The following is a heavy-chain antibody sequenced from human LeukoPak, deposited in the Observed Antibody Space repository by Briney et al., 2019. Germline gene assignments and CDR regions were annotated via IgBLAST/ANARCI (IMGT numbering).Heavy chain of an antibody. V-gene: IGHV4-59*11. D-gene: IGHD2-15*01. CDR2: IYYSGST. CDR1: GGSISSHY. J-gene: IGHJ3*02. Sequence: PSETLSLTCTVSGGSISSHYWSWIRQPPGKGLEWIGYIYYSGSTNYNPSLKSRVTISVDTSKNQFSLKLSSVTAADTAVYYCARDRHCSGGSCYPLDAFDIWGQGTMVTVSS. CDR3: ARDRHCSGGSCYPLDAFDI.